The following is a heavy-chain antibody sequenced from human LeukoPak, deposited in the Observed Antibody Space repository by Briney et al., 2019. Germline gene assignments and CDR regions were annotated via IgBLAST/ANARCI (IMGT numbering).Heavy chain of an antibody. V-gene: IGHV3-7*05. CDR3: ARDQRYCSSSSCPWEPFDY. D-gene: IGHD2-2*01. Sequence: GGSLRLSCAASGFTFSSYWMSWVRQAPGKGLEWVANIKQDGSEKYYVDSVKGRSTISRDNAKNSLYLQMNSLRAEDTAVYYCARDQRYCSSSSCPWEPFDYWGQGTLVTVSS. CDR2: IKQDGSEK. J-gene: IGHJ4*02. CDR1: GFTFSSYW.